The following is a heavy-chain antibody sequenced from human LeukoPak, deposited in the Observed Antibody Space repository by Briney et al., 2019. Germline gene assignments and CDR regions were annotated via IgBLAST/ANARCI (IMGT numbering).Heavy chain of an antibody. CDR3: ARGEGERYYVNYFDY. CDR1: GGSSTSHY. Sequence: SETLSLTCSVSGGSSTSHYWSWFRRPPGKGLEWIAYLYYSGSTNYHPSLKSRATMSIDTSKNQFSLNLGSVTAADTAVYYCARGEGERYYVNYFDYWGHGILVTVSS. V-gene: IGHV4-59*11. CDR2: LYYSGST. D-gene: IGHD1-26*01. J-gene: IGHJ4*03.